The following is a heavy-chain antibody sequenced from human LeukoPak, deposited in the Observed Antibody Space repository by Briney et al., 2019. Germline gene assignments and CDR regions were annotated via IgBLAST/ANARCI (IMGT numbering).Heavy chain of an antibody. J-gene: IGHJ4*02. CDR1: GFTLSSYS. D-gene: IGHD6-19*01. CDR2: IRSGSTTI. Sequence: GGSLRLSCATSGFTLSSYSMNWVRQAPGKGLEWVSHIRSGSTTIYYADSMKGRFTISRDNAKNSLYLQMNSLRAEDTAVYNGARDVEQWLVRVYYFDDWGQGTLVTVSS. CDR3: ARDVEQWLVRVYYFDD. V-gene: IGHV3-48*01.